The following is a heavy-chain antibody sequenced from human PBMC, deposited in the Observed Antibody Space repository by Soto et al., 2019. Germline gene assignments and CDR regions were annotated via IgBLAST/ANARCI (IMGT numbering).Heavy chain of an antibody. J-gene: IGHJ4*02. CDR2: IYYTGST. CDR1: GGSIVTYY. Sequence: PETLSLTCTVSGGSIVTYYWIWIRQPPGKGLEWIGYIYYTGSTNYNPSLKSRGSISLDTSKNQFSLKLTSATAADTAVYYCAMGVGLPLDHWGQGILVTVSS. CDR3: AMGVGLPLDH. V-gene: IGHV4-59*01. D-gene: IGHD3-16*01.